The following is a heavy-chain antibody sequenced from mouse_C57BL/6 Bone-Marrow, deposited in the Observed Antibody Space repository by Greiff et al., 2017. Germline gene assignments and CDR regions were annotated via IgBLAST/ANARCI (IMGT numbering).Heavy chain of an antibody. Sequence: QVQLQQSGAELARPGASVKLSCKASGYTFTSYGISWVKQRTGQGLEWIGEIYPRSGNTYYNEKFKGKATLTADKSSSTAYMELRSLTSEDSAVYFCARGGPSAAWFAYWGQGTLVTVSA. CDR1: GYTFTSYG. CDR2: IYPRSGNT. V-gene: IGHV1-81*01. CDR3: ARGGPSAAWFAY. J-gene: IGHJ3*01.